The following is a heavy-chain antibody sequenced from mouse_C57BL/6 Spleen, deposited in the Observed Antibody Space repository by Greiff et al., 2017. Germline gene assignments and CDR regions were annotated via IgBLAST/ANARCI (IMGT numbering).Heavy chain of an antibody. V-gene: IGHV1-85*01. J-gene: IGHJ4*01. CDR1: GYTFTSYD. Sequence: VQLQQSGPELVKPGASVKLSCKASGYTFTSYDINWVKQRPGQGLEWIGWIYPRDGSTKYNEKFNGKATLTVDTSSSTAYMQRSSLTSEASAVYYCARLLPYAMDYWGQGTSVTVSS. CDR2: IYPRDGST. CDR3: ARLLPYAMDY.